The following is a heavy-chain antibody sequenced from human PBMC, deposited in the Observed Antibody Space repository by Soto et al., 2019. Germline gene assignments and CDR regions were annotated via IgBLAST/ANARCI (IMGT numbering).Heavy chain of an antibody. CDR3: ARDTAPEYYYYYYGMDV. V-gene: IGHV1-8*01. J-gene: IGHJ6*02. Sequence: ASVKVSGKASGYTFTSYDINWVRQSTVQGLEWMGWMNPNSGNTGYAQKFQGRVTMTRNTSISTAYMELSSLRSEDTAVYYCARDTAPEYYYYYYGMDVWGQGTTVTVSS. CDR1: GYTFTSYD. CDR2: MNPNSGNT.